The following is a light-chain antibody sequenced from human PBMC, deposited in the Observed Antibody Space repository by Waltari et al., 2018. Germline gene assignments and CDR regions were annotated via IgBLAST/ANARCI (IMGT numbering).Light chain of an antibody. CDR2: DVS. V-gene: IGLV2-14*03. CDR3: SAYTTSVTLV. CDR1: SSDVFAYSY. Sequence: HSALTQPASVSGSPGQSITISCTRTSSDVFAYSYVSWYQQHPGKAPKLMIYDVSNRPSGISNRFSGSKSGNTASLSISGLQTEDEAEYYCSAYTTSVTLVFGTGTKVTVL. J-gene: IGLJ1*01.